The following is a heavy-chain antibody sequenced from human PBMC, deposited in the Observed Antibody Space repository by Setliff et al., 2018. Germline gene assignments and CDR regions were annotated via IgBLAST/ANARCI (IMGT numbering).Heavy chain of an antibody. D-gene: IGHD3-3*01. CDR1: GYTFTGYY. J-gene: IGHJ4*02. CDR2: INPNSGGT. Sequence: ASVKVSCKASGYTFTGYYMYWVRQAPGQGLEWMGRINPNSGGTNYAQKFQGWVTMTRDTSISTAYMELSRLRSDDTAVYYCARELLFGGVIFGYWGQGTLVTVSS. CDR3: ARELLFGGVIFGY. V-gene: IGHV1-2*04.